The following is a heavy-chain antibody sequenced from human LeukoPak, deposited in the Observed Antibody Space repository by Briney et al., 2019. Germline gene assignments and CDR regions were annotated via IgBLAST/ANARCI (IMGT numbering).Heavy chain of an antibody. CDR2: ISGSGGST. V-gene: IGHV3-23*01. J-gene: IGHJ4*02. D-gene: IGHD3-16*01. Sequence: PGGSLRLSCAASGFTFGSYAMSWVRQAPGKGLEWVSAISGSGGSTYYADSVKGRFTISRDNSKNTLYLQMNSLRAEDTAVYYCAKNYDYVWDPLGVWGQGTLVTVSS. CDR1: GFTFGSYA. CDR3: AKNYDYVWDPLGV.